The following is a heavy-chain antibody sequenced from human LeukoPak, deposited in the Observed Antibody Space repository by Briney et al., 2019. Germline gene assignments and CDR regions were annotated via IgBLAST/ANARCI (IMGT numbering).Heavy chain of an antibody. Sequence: GGSLRLSCAASGFSFSSYAMHWVRQAPGKGLEYVSSINNNGCYTYYANSVKGRFTISRDNSKNTLYLQMGSLRGEDMAVYYCARGAVGATLTAIDYWGQGTQVTVSS. V-gene: IGHV3-64*01. D-gene: IGHD1-26*01. CDR1: GFSFSSYA. J-gene: IGHJ4*02. CDR2: INNNGCYT. CDR3: ARGAVGATLTAIDY.